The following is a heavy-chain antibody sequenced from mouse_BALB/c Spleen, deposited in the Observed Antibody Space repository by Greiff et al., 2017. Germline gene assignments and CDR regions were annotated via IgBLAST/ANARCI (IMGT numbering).Heavy chain of an antibody. CDR3: ARQTTVVATDY. D-gene: IGHD1-1*01. J-gene: IGHJ4*01. CDR2: ISSGGSYT. Sequence: EVKLVESGGDLVKPGGSLKLSCAASGFTFSSYGMSWVRQTPDKRLEWVATISSGGSYTYYPDSVKGRFTISRDNAKNTLYLQMSSLKSEDTAMYYCARQTTVVATDYWGQGTSVTVSS. CDR1: GFTFSSYG. V-gene: IGHV5-6*01.